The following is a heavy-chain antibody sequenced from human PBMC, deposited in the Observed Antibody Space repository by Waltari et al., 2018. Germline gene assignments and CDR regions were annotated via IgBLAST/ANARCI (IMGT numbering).Heavy chain of an antibody. CDR3: ASMTTVVTPNLGFDY. Sequence: QVQLVQSGAEVKKPGSSVTVSCQASGGPFSSYAIRWVPQARGQGLEWRGGIIPIFGTANYAQKFQGRVTITADESTSTAYMELSSLRSEDTAVYYCASMTTVVTPNLGFDYWGQGTLVTVSS. CDR2: IIPIFGTA. CDR1: GGPFSSYA. D-gene: IGHD4-17*01. J-gene: IGHJ4*02. V-gene: IGHV1-69*01.